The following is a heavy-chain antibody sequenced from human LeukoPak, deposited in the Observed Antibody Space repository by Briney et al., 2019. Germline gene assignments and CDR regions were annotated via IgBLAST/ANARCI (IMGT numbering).Heavy chain of an antibody. CDR3: ARVLIWFGQLQNWFDP. J-gene: IGHJ5*02. D-gene: IGHD3-10*01. CDR2: IYQTGPT. V-gene: IGHV4-39*07. CDR1: GGSMTNNTFY. Sequence: SETLSLTCTVSGGSMTNNTFYWGWIRQPPGKGLEWIWSIYQTGPTYYNPVLKSRATISVDTSKTQFSLKLRSVTDADTDVYYCARVLIWFGQLQNWFDPWGPGTLVTVSS.